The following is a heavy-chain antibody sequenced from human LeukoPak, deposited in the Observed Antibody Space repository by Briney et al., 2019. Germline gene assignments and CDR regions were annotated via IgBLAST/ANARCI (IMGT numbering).Heavy chain of an antibody. J-gene: IGHJ4*02. CDR3: ARRTRTGAFDY. D-gene: IGHD7-27*01. Sequence: GGSLRLSCAASGFTFSSYAMHWVRQAPGKGLEYVSAITSNGGSTYYANSVKGRFTISRDNSKNTLYLQMGSLRAEDTAVYYCARRTRTGAFDYWGQGTLVTVSS. CDR1: GFTFSSYA. V-gene: IGHV3-64*01. CDR2: ITSNGGST.